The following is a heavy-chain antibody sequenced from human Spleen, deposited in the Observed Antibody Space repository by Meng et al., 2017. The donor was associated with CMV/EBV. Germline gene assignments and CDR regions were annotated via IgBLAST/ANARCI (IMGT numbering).Heavy chain of an antibody. CDR1: YA. V-gene: IGHV3-23*01. J-gene: IGHJ6*02. CDR2: ISGSGGST. Sequence: YAMGWVRQAPGKGLEWVSAISGSGGSTYYADSVKGRFTISRDNSKNTLYLQMNSLRAEDTAVYYCAKSETYCGGDCYFFYYYYGMDVWGQGTMVTVSS. CDR3: AKSETYCGGDCYFFYYYYGMDV. D-gene: IGHD2-21*01.